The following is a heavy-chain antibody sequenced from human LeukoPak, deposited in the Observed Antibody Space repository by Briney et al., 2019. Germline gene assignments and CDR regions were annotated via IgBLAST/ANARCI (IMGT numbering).Heavy chain of an antibody. CDR2: MNPNSGNT. V-gene: IGHV1-8*02. Sequence: ASVKVSCKASGYTFTGYYMHWVRQATGQGLEWMGWMNPNSGNTGYAQKFQGRVTMTRNTSISTAYMELSSLRSEDTAVYYCARGRPVHGKPARPYSRQYYFDYWGQGTLVTVSS. CDR1: GYTFTGYY. CDR3: ARGRPVHGKPARPYSRQYYFDY. D-gene: IGHD6-13*01. J-gene: IGHJ4*02.